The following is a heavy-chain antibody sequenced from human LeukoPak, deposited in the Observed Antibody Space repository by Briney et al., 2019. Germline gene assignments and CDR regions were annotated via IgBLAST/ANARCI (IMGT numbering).Heavy chain of an antibody. J-gene: IGHJ6*02. V-gene: IGHV1-2*04. CDR3: ARESPYVYGDYSNGMDV. D-gene: IGHD4-17*01. CDR2: INPNSGGT. CDR1: GYTFTGYY. Sequence: GASVKVSCTASGYTFTGYYMHWVRQAPGQGLEWMGWINPNSGGTNYAQKFQGWVTMTRDTSISTAYMELSRLRSDDTAVYYCARESPYVYGDYSNGMDVRGQGTTVTVSS.